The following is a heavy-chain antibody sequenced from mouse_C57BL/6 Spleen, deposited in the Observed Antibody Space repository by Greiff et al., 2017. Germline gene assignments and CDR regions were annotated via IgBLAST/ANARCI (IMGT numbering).Heavy chain of an antibody. CDR3: ARDTVVADYYAMDY. Sequence: EVQRVESGGGLVKPGGSLKLSCAASGFTFSSYAMSWVRQTPEKRLEWVATISDGGSYTYYPDNVKGRFTISRDNAKNNLYLQMSHLKSEDTAMYYCARDTVVADYYAMDYWGQGTSVTVSS. CDR1: GFTFSSYA. D-gene: IGHD1-1*01. V-gene: IGHV5-4*01. J-gene: IGHJ4*01. CDR2: ISDGGSYT.